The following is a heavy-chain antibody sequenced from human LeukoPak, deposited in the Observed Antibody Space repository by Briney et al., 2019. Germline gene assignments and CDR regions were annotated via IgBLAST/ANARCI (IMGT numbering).Heavy chain of an antibody. CDR1: GYTFTGYY. Sequence: GASVKVSCKASGYTFTGYYMHWVRQAPGQGLEWMGWINPNSGGTNYAQKFQGRVTMTRDTSISTAYMELSRLRSDDTAVYYCARDFGIAARYYYYGMDVWAKGPRSPSP. D-gene: IGHD6-6*01. J-gene: IGHJ6*02. CDR2: INPNSGGT. CDR3: ARDFGIAARYYYYGMDV. V-gene: IGHV1-2*02.